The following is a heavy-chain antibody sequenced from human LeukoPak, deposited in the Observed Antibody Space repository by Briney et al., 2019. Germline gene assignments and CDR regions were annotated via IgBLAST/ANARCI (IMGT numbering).Heavy chain of an antibody. CDR1: GYSISSGYY. CDR2: IYHSGST. Sequence: SETLSLTCTVSGYSISSGYYWGWIRQPPGKGLEWIGSIYHSGSTYYNPSLKSRVTISVDTSKNQFSLKLSSVTAADTAVYYCARDSDDINYCSTTTCYWWDYWGQGTLVTVSS. CDR3: ARDSDDINYCSTTTCYWWDY. J-gene: IGHJ4*02. V-gene: IGHV4-38-2*02. D-gene: IGHD2-2*01.